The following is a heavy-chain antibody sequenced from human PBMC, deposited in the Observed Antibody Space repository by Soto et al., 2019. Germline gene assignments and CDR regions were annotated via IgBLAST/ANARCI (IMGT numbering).Heavy chain of an antibody. D-gene: IGHD6-6*01. CDR3: ARRARPDFYYMEV. CDR2: INPSGGST. Sequence: ASVKVSCKASGYTFTSYYMHWVRQAPGQGLEWMGIINPSGGSTSYAQKFQGRVTMTTDTSTSTAYMELRSLRSDDTAVYYCARRARPDFYYMEVWGKGTTVTVSS. V-gene: IGHV1-46*01. CDR1: GYTFTSYY. J-gene: IGHJ6*03.